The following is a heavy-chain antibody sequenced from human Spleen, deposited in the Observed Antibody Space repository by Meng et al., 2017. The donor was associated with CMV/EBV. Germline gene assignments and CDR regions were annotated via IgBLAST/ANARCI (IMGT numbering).Heavy chain of an antibody. Sequence: ASVKVSCKASGYTFTSYDINWVRQATGQGLEWMGWMNPNSGNTGYAQKFQGRVTITRNTSISTAYMELSSLRSEDTAVYYCARDTKEWLLLRGNLGGIDYWGQGTLVTVSS. D-gene: IGHD3-22*01. V-gene: IGHV1-8*03. CDR3: ARDTKEWLLLRGNLGGIDY. CDR2: MNPNSGNT. J-gene: IGHJ4*02. CDR1: GYTFTSYD.